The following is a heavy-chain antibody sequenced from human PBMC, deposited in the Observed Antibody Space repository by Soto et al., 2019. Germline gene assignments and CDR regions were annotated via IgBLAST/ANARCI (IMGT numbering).Heavy chain of an antibody. CDR3: ARDYYYDSSGYEAGPGDY. V-gene: IGHV1-18*01. J-gene: IGHJ4*02. D-gene: IGHD3-22*01. CDR2: ISAYNGNT. Sequence: GASVKVSCKASGYTFTSYGISWVRQAPGQGLEWMGWISAYNGNTNYAQKLQGRVTMTTDTSTSTAYMELRSLRSDDTAVYYCARDYYYDSSGYEAGPGDYWGQGTLVTVSS. CDR1: GYTFTSYG.